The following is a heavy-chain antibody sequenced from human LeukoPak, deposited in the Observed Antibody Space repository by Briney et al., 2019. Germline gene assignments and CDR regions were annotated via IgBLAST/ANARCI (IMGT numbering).Heavy chain of an antibody. CDR1: GYTLTELS. Sequence: ASVKVSCKVSGYTLTELSMHWVRQAPGKGLEWMGGFDPEDGETIYAQKFQGRVTMTKDTSTDTAYMELSSLRSEDTAVYYCATVSRITMIVVAQASLDYWGQGTLVTVSS. CDR3: ATVSRITMIVVAQASLDY. CDR2: FDPEDGET. J-gene: IGHJ4*02. D-gene: IGHD3-22*01. V-gene: IGHV1-24*01.